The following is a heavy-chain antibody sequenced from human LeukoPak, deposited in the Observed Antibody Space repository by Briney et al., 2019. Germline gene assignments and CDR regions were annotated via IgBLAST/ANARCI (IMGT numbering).Heavy chain of an antibody. CDR1: GYTFTSYG. CDR3: AKDLSYCSGGTCYTPRYYGMDV. J-gene: IGHJ6*02. V-gene: IGHV1-18*01. Sequence: ASVKVSCKASGYTFTSYGISWVRQAPGQGLEWMGWISAYNGNTNYTQKLQGRVTMTTDTSTSTAYMELRSLRAEDTAVYYCAKDLSYCSGGTCYTPRYYGMDVWGQGTTVTVSS. CDR2: ISAYNGNT. D-gene: IGHD2-15*01.